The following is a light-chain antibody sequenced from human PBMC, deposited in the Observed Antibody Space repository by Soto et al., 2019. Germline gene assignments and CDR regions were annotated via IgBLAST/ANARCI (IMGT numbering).Light chain of an antibody. CDR2: SSS. V-gene: IGKV3-20*01. CDR1: QSVSSTY. J-gene: IGKJ4*01. CDR3: QQYGRSPLT. Sequence: ELVLTQSPGTLSLSPGDRATLSCRASQSVSSTYLAWYQQRPGQAPRLLIYSSSSRASGIPDRFSGSGSGTDFTLTISRLETEDFAVYYCQQYGRSPLTFGGGTKVDIK.